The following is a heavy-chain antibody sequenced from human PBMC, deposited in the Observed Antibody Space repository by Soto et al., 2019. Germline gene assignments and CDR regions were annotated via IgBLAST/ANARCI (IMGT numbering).Heavy chain of an antibody. CDR3: ARNSLDYGDYPYNWFDP. CDR2: ISYDGSNR. J-gene: IGHJ5*02. Sequence: QVQLVESGGGVVQPGRSLRLSCAASGFTFSSYAMHWVRQAPGKGLEWVAVISYDGSNRYYADSGKGRLTISRDNSKNSLYLQMSSLRAEDTAVYYCARNSLDYGDYPYNWFDPWGQGTLVTVSS. CDR1: GFTFSSYA. V-gene: IGHV3-30-3*01. D-gene: IGHD4-17*01.